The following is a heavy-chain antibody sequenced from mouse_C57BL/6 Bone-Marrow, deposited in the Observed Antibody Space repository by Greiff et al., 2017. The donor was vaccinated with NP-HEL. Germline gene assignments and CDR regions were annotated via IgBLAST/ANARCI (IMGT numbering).Heavy chain of an antibody. J-gene: IGHJ2*01. Sequence: QVQLKESGAELVRPGTSVKMSCKASGYTFTNYWIGWAKQRPGHGLEWIGDIYPGGGYTNYNEKFKGKATLTADNSSSTAYMQFSCLTSEDSAIYYCARSANWADYFDYWGQGTTLTVSS. CDR1: GYTFTNYW. CDR3: ARSANWADYFDY. V-gene: IGHV1-63*01. CDR2: IYPGGGYT. D-gene: IGHD4-1*01.